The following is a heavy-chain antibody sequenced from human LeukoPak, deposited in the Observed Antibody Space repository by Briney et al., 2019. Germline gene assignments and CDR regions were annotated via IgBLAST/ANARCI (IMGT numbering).Heavy chain of an antibody. V-gene: IGHV3-74*03. J-gene: IGHJ6*02. CDR1: GFTFTSYW. CDR3: ARRGAVAGTINAMDV. D-gene: IGHD6-19*01. CDR2: IYNDGIST. Sequence: GESLRLSCAASGFTFTSYWMDWVRHAPGKGLVWVSRIYNDGISTAYADFVKGRFTIPRDNAKNTPYLQMNSLRADDTAVYYCARRGAVAGTINAMDVWGQGTTVTVSS.